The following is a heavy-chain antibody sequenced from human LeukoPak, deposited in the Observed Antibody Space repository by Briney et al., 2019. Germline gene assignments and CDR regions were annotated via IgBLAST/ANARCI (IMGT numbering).Heavy chain of an antibody. Sequence: ASVKVSCKASGYTFTSYDINWVRQATGQGLEWMGWMNPNSGNTDYAQKFQGRVTMTRNTSVSTAYMELSSLRSEDTAVYYCAVGYCSGGSCTDAFDIWGQGQWSPSLQ. V-gene: IGHV1-8*01. CDR1: GYTFTSYD. CDR2: MNPNSGNT. D-gene: IGHD2-15*01. CDR3: AVGYCSGGSCTDAFDI. J-gene: IGHJ3*02.